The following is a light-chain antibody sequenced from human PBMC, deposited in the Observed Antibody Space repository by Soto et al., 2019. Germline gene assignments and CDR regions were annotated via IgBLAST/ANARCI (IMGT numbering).Light chain of an antibody. V-gene: IGKV1-5*01. CDR1: QSISSW. CDR2: DAS. CDR3: QQYENYWT. Sequence: DIQMPQSPSTLSATAGDRVAITCRASQSISSWLAWYRQKPGKAPKLLIYDASNLESGVPSRFSGSGSGTDFTLTISHLQPDDSATYYCQQYENYWTFGQGTKVDI. J-gene: IGKJ1*01.